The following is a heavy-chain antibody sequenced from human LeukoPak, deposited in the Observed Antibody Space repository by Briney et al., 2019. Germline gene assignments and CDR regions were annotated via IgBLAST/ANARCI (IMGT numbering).Heavy chain of an antibody. CDR1: GLTFCSYA. Sequence: GGSLRLSCVASGLTFCSYAMTWVPQAPGMGLEWVSGVTGSGADTYYADSVKGRYTVPRDNSKKTLYLQMNSLRGEDTAVYYCAKAPSWGQGTLVTVSS. J-gene: IGHJ4*01. CDR2: VTGSGADT. V-gene: IGHV3-23*01. CDR3: AKAPS.